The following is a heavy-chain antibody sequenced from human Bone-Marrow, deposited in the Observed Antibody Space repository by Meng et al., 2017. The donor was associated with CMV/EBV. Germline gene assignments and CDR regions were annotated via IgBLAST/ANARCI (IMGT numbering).Heavy chain of an antibody. Sequence: SVKVSCKASGGTFSSYAISWVRQAPGQGLEWMGGIIPIFGTANYAQKFQGRVTITTNESTSTAYMELSSLRSEDTAVYYCASGLAVFWSGYYRRGDGMDVWGQGTTVTVSS. V-gene: IGHV1-69*05. D-gene: IGHD3-3*01. CDR1: GGTFSSYA. J-gene: IGHJ6*02. CDR3: ASGLAVFWSGYYRRGDGMDV. CDR2: IIPIFGTA.